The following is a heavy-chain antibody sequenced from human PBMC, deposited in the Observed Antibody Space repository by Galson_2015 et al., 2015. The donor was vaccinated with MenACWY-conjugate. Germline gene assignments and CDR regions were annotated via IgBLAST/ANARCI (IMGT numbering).Heavy chain of an antibody. V-gene: IGHV5-51*01. D-gene: IGHD1-26*01. J-gene: IGHJ6*02. Sequence: QSGAEVKKPGESLKISCKGSGYSFTTYWIGWVRKLPGKGLEWMGLISPGDSNTRYSPAFQGQVTISADKSISTAYLQWNSLHASDTAMYYCARHPPGGRGMDVWGQGTTVTVSS. CDR1: GYSFTTYW. CDR3: ARHPPGGRGMDV. CDR2: ISPGDSNT.